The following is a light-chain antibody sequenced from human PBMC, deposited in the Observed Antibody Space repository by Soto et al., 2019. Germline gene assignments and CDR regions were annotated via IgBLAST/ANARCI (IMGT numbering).Light chain of an antibody. V-gene: IGKV1-5*03. Sequence: DIQVNQSPSTLAGSVGDRGTITCRASQSISSSLAWYQQKPGKAPKLLIYKASSLESGVPSRFSGSGSGTESTLTISSLQPDDFATYYCQQYNSYPWTFGQGTKVDIK. CDR2: KAS. CDR1: QSISSS. CDR3: QQYNSYPWT. J-gene: IGKJ1*01.